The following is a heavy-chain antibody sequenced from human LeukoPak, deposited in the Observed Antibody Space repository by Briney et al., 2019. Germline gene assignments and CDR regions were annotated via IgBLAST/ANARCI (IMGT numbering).Heavy chain of an antibody. Sequence: PPETLSLTCTVSGDSMDSRSYYWGWIRQPPGKGLECIGAIYYSGSTNYNPSLQSRVTISVDTSKNHFSLKLSSVTAADTAVYYCARGLGSSGQHRNWYFDLWGRGTLVTVSS. J-gene: IGHJ2*01. V-gene: IGHV4-39*07. D-gene: IGHD3-10*01. CDR1: GDSMDSRSYY. CDR2: IYYSGST. CDR3: ARGLGSSGQHRNWYFDL.